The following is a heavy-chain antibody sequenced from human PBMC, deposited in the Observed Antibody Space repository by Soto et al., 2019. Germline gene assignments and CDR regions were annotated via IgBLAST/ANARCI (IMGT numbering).Heavy chain of an antibody. D-gene: IGHD6-13*01. CDR3: AKENGYSSSWFEFDY. CDR1: GFTFSSYA. V-gene: IGHV3-23*01. Sequence: EVQLLESGGGLVQPGGSLRLSSAASGFTFSSYAMSWVRQAPGKGLEWVSAISGSGGSTYYADTVKGRFTISRDNSTNTLYLQMNSPSAEDTAVYYCAKENGYSSSWFEFDYWGQGTLVTVSS. J-gene: IGHJ4*02. CDR2: ISGSGGST.